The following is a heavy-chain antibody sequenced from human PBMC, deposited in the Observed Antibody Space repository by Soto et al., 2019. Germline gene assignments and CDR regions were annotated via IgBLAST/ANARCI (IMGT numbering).Heavy chain of an antibody. CDR1: GFTFSSYS. D-gene: IGHD2-2*01. CDR2: ISSSSSYI. V-gene: IGHV3-21*01. Sequence: GSLRLSCAASGFTFSSYSMNWVRQAPGKGLEWVSSISSSSSYIYYADSVKGRFTISRDNAKNSLYLQMNSLRAEDTAVYYCARAVVPAAYYYYYYMDVWGKGT. CDR3: ARAVVPAAYYYYYYMDV. J-gene: IGHJ6*03.